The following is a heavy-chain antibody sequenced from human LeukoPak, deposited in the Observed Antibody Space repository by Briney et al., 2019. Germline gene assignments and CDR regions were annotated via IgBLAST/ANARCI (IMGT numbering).Heavy chain of an antibody. CDR2: IGGTGVRT. D-gene: IGHD3-16*01. CDR3: AKDRLGGPYFFHY. V-gene: IGHV3-23*01. CDR1: GFTFSSYA. Sequence: GGSLRLSCASSGFTFSSYAMSWVRQAPGKGLEWVSTIGGTGVRTYYADSVKGRFTISRDNSKNTLYLQIDSLRAEDTAVYFCAKDRLGGPYFFHYWGQGTLVTVSS. J-gene: IGHJ4*02.